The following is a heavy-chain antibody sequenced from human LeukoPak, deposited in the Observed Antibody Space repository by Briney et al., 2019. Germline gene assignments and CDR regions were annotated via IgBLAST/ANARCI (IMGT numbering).Heavy chain of an antibody. CDR2: IGTSGTNI. D-gene: IGHD1-26*01. V-gene: IGHV3-48*03. Sequence: GGSLRLSCAASGFTFSSYEMNWVRQAPGKGLEWVSYIGTSGTNIYYADSVKGRFTISRDNAKNSLYLQMNSLRAEDTAVYYCASIIVGAAWAWDYYYMDVWGKGTTVTVSS. CDR3: ASIIVGAAWAWDYYYMDV. CDR1: GFTFSSYE. J-gene: IGHJ6*03.